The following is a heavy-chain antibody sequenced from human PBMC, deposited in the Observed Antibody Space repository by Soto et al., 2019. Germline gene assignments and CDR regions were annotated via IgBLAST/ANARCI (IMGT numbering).Heavy chain of an antibody. CDR3: ARGSGSGSSSSSSTLMQSFLESTDENDY. D-gene: IGHD6-6*01. J-gene: IGHJ4*02. V-gene: IGHV1-8*01. CDR2: MNPNSGNT. Sequence: EASVKVSCKASGYTFTSYDINWVRQATGQRLEWMGWMNPNSGNTGYAQKFQGRVTMTRTTSISTAYMELSSLRSEDTAVYYCARGSGSGSSSSSSTLMQSFLESTDENDYWGQGTLVTVSS. CDR1: GYTFTSYD.